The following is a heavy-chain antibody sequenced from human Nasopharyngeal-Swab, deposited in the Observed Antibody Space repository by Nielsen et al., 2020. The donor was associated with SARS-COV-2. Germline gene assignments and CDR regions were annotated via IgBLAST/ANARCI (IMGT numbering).Heavy chain of an antibody. J-gene: IGHJ3*02. CDR2: ISSNGGST. D-gene: IGHD1-26*01. CDR3: VKAPSGSYRSGDAFDI. V-gene: IGHV3-64D*06. Sequence: GESLKISCSAPGFTFSSYAMHWVRQAPGKGLEYVSAISSNGGSTYYADSVKGRFTISRDNSKNTLYLQMSSLRAEDTAVYYCVKAPSGSYRSGDAFDIWGQGTMVTVSS. CDR1: GFTFSSYA.